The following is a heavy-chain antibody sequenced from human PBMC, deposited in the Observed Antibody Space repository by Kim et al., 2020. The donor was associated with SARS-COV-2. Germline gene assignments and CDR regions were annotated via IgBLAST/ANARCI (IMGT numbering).Heavy chain of an antibody. CDR1: GFTFGRYA. Sequence: GGSLRLSCEASGFTFGRYAMSWARQAPGKGLEWVSTISDGGVRTHYADSVKGRFTISRDNSKSTLFLHMNSLRAEDTAVYYCEASDYWGQGSLVTASS. J-gene: IGHJ4*02. V-gene: IGHV3-23*01. CDR2: ISDGGVRT. CDR3: EASDY.